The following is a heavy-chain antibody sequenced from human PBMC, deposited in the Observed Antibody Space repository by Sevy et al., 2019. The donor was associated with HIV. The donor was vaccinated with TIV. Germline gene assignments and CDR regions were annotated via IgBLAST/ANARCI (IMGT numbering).Heavy chain of an antibody. CDR3: VRGSRIYDYSKGRFNYMDV. V-gene: IGHV1-18*01. D-gene: IGHD4-4*01. J-gene: IGHJ6*03. CDR1: GYSFTSYG. CDR2: ISTYNGNT. Sequence: ASVKVSCKASGYSFTSYGVSWVRQAPGQGLEWMGWISTYNGNTNEAQNFQGRVSMTTDTSTSTAYMELRSLRSDDTAVYYCVRGSRIYDYSKGRFNYMDVWGTGTTVTVSS.